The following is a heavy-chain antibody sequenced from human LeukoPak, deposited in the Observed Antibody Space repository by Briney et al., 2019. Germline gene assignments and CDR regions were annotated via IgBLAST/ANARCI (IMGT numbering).Heavy chain of an antibody. J-gene: IGHJ1*01. CDR1: GFTFSSYS. CDR3: ARDQWGGYYDSSGYADGYFQH. CDR2: ISSSSSYI. D-gene: IGHD3-22*01. Sequence: GGSLRLSCAASGFTFSSYSMNWVRQAPGKGLEWVSSISSSSSYIYYADSVKGRFTISRDNAKNSLYLQMNSLRAEDTAVYYCARDQWGGYYDSSGYADGYFQHWGRGTLVTVSS. V-gene: IGHV3-21*01.